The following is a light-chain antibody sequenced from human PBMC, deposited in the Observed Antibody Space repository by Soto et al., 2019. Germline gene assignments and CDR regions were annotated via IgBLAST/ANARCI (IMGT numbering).Light chain of an antibody. V-gene: IGKV1-5*01. J-gene: IGKJ1*01. CDR3: QQYDYSRT. Sequence: DIQLTQSPSTLSASVGDSATITCRASQNISTSLAWYQHKPGKAPKLLMFDVSNLESGVPSRFSGSGSGTEFTLIISSLHSDDFATYYCQQYDYSRTFGQWTKVDIK. CDR2: DVS. CDR1: QNISTS.